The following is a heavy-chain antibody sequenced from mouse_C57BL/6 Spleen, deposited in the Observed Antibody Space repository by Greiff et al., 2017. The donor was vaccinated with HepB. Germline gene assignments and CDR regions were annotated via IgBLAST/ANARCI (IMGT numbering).Heavy chain of an antibody. CDR3: AREVYGGAMDY. V-gene: IGHV1-22*01. CDR2: INPNNGGT. CDR1: GYTFTDYN. Sequence: EVQLVESGPELVKPGASVKMSCKASGYTFTDYNMHWVKQSHGKSLEWIGYINPNNGGTSYNQKFKGKATLTVNKSSSTAYMELRSLTSEDSAVYYCAREVYGGAMDYWGQGTSVTVSS. D-gene: IGHD1-1*01. J-gene: IGHJ4*01.